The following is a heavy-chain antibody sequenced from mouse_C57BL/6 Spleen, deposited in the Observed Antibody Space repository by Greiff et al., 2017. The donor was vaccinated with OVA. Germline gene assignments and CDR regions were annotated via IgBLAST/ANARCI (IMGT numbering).Heavy chain of an antibody. CDR2: IWSGGST. V-gene: IGHV2-2*01. J-gene: IGHJ3*01. CDR1: GFSLTSYG. Sequence: VQVVESGPGLVQPSQSLSITCTVSGFSLTSYGVHWVRQSPGKGLEWLGVIWSGGSTDYNAAFISRLSISKDNSKSQVFFKMNSLQADDTAIYYCATDGYSPWFAYWGQGTLVTVSA. CDR3: ATDGYSPWFAY. D-gene: IGHD2-3*01.